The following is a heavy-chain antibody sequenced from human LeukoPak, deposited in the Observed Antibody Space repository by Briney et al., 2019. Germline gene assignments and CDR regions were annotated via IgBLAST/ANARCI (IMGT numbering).Heavy chain of an antibody. CDR3: AREWDSGSYRYNWFDP. J-gene: IGHJ5*02. V-gene: IGHV4-59*01. D-gene: IGHD1-26*01. CDR1: GGSISSYY. CDR2: IYYIGST. Sequence: SETLSLTCTVSGGSISSYYWSWIRQPPGKGLEWIGYIYYIGSTNYNPSLKSRVTISVDTSKNQFSLKLSSVTAADTAVYYCAREWDSGSYRYNWFDPWGQGTLVTVSS.